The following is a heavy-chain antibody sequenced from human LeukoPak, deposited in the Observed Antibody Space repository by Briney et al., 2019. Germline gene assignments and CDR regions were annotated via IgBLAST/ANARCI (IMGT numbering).Heavy chain of an antibody. CDR2: IYYSGST. CDR3: VTYYYGSSAPKRNY. J-gene: IGHJ4*02. CDR1: GGSISSYY. Sequence: SETLSLTCTVSGGSISSYYWSWIRQPPGKGLEWIGYIYYSGSTNYNPSLRSRVTISGDTSKKQFSLKLSSVTAADTAVYYCVTYYYGSSAPKRNYWGQGILVTVSS. D-gene: IGHD3-22*01. V-gene: IGHV4-59*12.